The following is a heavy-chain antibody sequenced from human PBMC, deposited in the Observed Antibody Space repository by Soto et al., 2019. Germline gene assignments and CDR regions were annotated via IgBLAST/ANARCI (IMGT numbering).Heavy chain of an antibody. J-gene: IGHJ2*01. V-gene: IGHV3-9*01. CDR1: GFTFDDYV. CDR2: ITWNSGSI. CDR3: VARRYSKPPHRYFDL. Sequence: EVQLVDSGGDLVQPGRSLRLSCAASGFTFDDYVMHWVRQVPGKGLEWVSGITWNSGSIGYADSVKGRFTISRDNAKNSLYLQMNSLRAEDTALYYCVARRYSKPPHRYFDLWGRGTLVTFSS. D-gene: IGHD5-12*01.